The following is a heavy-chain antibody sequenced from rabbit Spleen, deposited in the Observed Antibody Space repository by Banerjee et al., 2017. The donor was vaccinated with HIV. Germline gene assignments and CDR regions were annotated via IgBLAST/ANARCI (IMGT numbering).Heavy chain of an antibody. D-gene: IGHD6-1*01. V-gene: IGHV1S45*01. CDR1: GLSFSSSYY. CDR3: ARDNAGYAAM. J-gene: IGHJ4*01. Sequence: QEQLEESGGGLVKPEGSLTLTCTASGLSFSSSYYMCWVRQAPGKGLEWIACIYAGSSGSTYYASWVNGRFTISKTSSTTVTLQMTSLTAADTATYFCARDNAGYAAMWGPGTLVTVS. CDR2: IYAGSSGST.